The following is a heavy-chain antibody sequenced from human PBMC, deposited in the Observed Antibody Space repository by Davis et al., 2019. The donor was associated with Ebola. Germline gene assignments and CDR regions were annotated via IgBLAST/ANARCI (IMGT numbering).Heavy chain of an antibody. J-gene: IGHJ4*02. CDR3: ARDGQYYDFWSGYSDY. Sequence: PGGSLRLSCAVSGFTVSSNYMSWVRQAPGTGLEWVSVIYSGGSTYYADSVKGRFTISRDNSKNTLYLQMNSLRAEDTAVYYCARDGQYYDFWSGYSDYWGQGTLVTVSS. CDR1: GFTVSSNY. V-gene: IGHV3-66*01. CDR2: IYSGGST. D-gene: IGHD3-3*01.